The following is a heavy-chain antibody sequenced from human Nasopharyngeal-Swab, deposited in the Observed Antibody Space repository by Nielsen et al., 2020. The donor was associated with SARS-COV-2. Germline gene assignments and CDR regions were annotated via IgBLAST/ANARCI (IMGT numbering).Heavy chain of an antibody. Sequence: GGSLRLSCAASGFTVSSNYMSWVRQAPGKGLEWVSVIYSGGSTYYADSVKGRFAISRDNSKNTLYLQMNSLRAEDTAVYYCARSYGDYYFDYWGQGTLVTVSS. CDR3: ARSYGDYYFDY. CDR2: IYSGGST. J-gene: IGHJ4*02. CDR1: GFTVSSNY. V-gene: IGHV3-66*01. D-gene: IGHD4-17*01.